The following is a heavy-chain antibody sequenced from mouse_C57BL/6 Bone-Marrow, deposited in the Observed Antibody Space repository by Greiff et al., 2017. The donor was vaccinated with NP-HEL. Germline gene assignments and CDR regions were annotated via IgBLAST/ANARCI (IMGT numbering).Heavy chain of an antibody. V-gene: IGHV5-4*01. CDR3: ARDKGKRSYFDY. J-gene: IGHJ2*01. D-gene: IGHD2-1*01. CDR1: GFTFSSYA. CDR2: ISDGGSYT. Sequence: EVHLVESGGGLVKPGGSLKLSCAASGFTFSSYAMSWVRQTPEKRLEWVATISDGGSYTYYPDNVKGRFTISRDNAKNNLYLQMSHLKSEDTAMYYCARDKGKRSYFDYWGQGTTLTVSS.